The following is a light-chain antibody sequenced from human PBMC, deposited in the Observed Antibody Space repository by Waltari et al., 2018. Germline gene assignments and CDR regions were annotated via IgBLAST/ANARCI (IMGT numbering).Light chain of an antibody. J-gene: IGKJ1*01. CDR2: GAS. V-gene: IGKV3-15*01. Sequence: IEMTQAPATLSVYPGERATNSCRARQSDSRDLAWYQHKPGQAPRLLIYGASTRATGIPARFSGSGSGTEFILTISSLQSEDFAVYYCQQYENWPRTFGQGTKVEIK. CDR1: QSDSRD. CDR3: QQYENWPRT.